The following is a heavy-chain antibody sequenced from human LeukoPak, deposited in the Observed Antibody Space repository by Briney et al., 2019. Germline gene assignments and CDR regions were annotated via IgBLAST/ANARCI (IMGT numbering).Heavy chain of an antibody. D-gene: IGHD3-3*01. CDR3: ARDFGVADHHAFDV. CDR1: GYTFTGYY. J-gene: IGHJ3*01. Sequence: ASVKVSCKASGYTFTGYYMQWVRQAPGLGLEWMGRINPNSGGTNYAQKFQGRVTMTSDTSISTAYMELSRPRSDDTAVYYCARDFGVADHHAFDVWGQGTMVTVSS. CDR2: INPNSGGT. V-gene: IGHV1-2*06.